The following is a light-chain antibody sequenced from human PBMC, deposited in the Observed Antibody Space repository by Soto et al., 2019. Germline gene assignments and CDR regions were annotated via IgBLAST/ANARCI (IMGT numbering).Light chain of an antibody. CDR3: SSYTSRSTLV. Sequence: QSALTQPASVSGSPGQSITISCTGTSSDVGGYNYVSWYQQHPGKAPKLMIYEVSNRPSGVSNRLSGSKSGNTASLTISGLQAEDEADYYCSSYTSRSTLVFGGGTKLTVL. CDR2: EVS. J-gene: IGLJ3*02. CDR1: SSDVGGYNY. V-gene: IGLV2-14*01.